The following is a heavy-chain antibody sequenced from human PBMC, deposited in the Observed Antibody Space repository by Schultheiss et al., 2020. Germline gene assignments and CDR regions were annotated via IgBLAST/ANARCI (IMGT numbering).Heavy chain of an antibody. CDR2: ISSSSSYI. CDR1: GFTFSSYS. V-gene: IGHV3-21*04. D-gene: IGHD5-18*01. J-gene: IGHJ5*02. Sequence: GGSLRLSCAASGFTFSSYSMNWVRQAPGKGLEWVSSISSSSSYIYYADLVKGRFTISRDNSKNTLYLQMNSLRAEDTAVYYCARGGQGGYLNWFDPWGQGTLVTVSS. CDR3: ARGGQGGYLNWFDP.